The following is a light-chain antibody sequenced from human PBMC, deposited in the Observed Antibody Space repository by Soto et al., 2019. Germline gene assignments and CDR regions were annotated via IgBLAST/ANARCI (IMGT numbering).Light chain of an antibody. CDR1: QSVNNY. Sequence: DIQMTQSPSSLSASVGDRVTITCRASQSVNNYLNWYQQKPGKAPNLLICATSRLQSGVPSRFSGSGSGTDFTLTISSLQTEDYATYYCQQSYSIPWTFGQRTKTEIK. CDR2: ATS. CDR3: QQSYSIPWT. V-gene: IGKV1-39*01. J-gene: IGKJ1*01.